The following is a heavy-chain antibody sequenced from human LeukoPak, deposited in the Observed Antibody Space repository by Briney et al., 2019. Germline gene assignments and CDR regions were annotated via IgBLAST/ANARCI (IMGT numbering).Heavy chain of an antibody. D-gene: IGHD6-19*01. CDR2: INPNSGGT. CDR1: GYTFTSYG. V-gene: IGHV1-2*06. CDR3: AREAAIAVAGQDC. Sequence: ASVKVSCKASGYTFTSYGISWVRQAPGQGLEWMGRINPNSGGTNYAQKFQGRVTMTRDTSISTAYMELSSLRSDDTAVYYCAREAAIAVAGQDCWGQGTLVTVSS. J-gene: IGHJ4*02.